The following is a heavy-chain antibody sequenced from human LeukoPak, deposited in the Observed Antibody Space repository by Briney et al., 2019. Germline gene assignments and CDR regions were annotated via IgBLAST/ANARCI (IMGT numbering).Heavy chain of an antibody. CDR3: ARGASRYCSGGSCRRGRYYYMDV. CDR2: IYTSGGT. V-gene: IGHV4-4*07. D-gene: IGHD2-15*01. Sequence: SETLSLTCTVSGGSITTYYWSWIRQPAGKGLEWIGRIYTSGGTNYNPSLKSRVTISVDTSKNQFSLKLSSVTAADTAVYYCARGASRYCSGGSCRRGRYYYMDVWGKGTTVTVSS. J-gene: IGHJ6*03. CDR1: GGSITTYY.